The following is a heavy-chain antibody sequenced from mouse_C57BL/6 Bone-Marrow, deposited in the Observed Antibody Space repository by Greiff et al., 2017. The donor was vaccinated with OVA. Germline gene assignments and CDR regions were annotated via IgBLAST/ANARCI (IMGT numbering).Heavy chain of an antibody. J-gene: IGHJ4*01. CDR1: GYTFTSYW. CDR2: IDPSDSET. D-gene: IGHD2-4*01. Sequence: QVQLQQPGAELVRPGSSVKLSCKASGYTFTSYWMHWVKQRPIQGLEWIGNIDPSDSETHYNQKFKDKATLTVDKSSSTAYMQLSSLTSEDSAVYYCATIYYDYDGGYYYAMDDRGEGTSDTVSS. CDR3: ATIYYDYDGGYYYAMDD. V-gene: IGHV1-52*01.